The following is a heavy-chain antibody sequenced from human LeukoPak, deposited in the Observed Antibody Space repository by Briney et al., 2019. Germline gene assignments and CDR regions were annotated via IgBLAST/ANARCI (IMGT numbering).Heavy chain of an antibody. D-gene: IGHD5-18*01. Sequence: KTSETLSLTCTVSGGSISSYYWSWIRLPPGKGLEWIGYIYYTGATYYNPSLKSQVTISLDTSKNQFSLKLSSVTAADAAIYYCARAGYSYGTRYYFDYWGQGALVTVS. V-gene: IGHV4-59*01. J-gene: IGHJ4*02. CDR1: GGSISSYY. CDR2: IYYTGAT. CDR3: ARAGYSYGTRYYFDY.